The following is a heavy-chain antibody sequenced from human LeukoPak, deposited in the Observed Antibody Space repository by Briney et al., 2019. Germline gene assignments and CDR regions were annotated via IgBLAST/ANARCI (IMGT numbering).Heavy chain of an antibody. D-gene: IGHD2-15*01. CDR2: INHSGST. CDR3: ARGRSIVAVLPFDY. Sequence: SETLSLTCAVYGGSFSGYYWSWIRQPPGKGREWIGEINHSGSTNYNPSLKSRVTISVDTSKNQFSLKLSSVTAADTAVYYCARGRSIVAVLPFDYWGQGTLVTVSS. J-gene: IGHJ4*02. V-gene: IGHV4-34*01. CDR1: GGSFSGYY.